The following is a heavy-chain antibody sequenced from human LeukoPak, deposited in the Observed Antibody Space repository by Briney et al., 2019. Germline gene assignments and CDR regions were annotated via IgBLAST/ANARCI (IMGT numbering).Heavy chain of an antibody. CDR1: GFTFSSYW. CDR3: ARFYTSTWYLGYLHMDV. D-gene: IGHD6-13*01. CDR2: IKQVGSEE. Sequence: RGSLTLSCVASGFTFSSYWMRWVRQAAGKGREWVANIKQVGSEEYYVDSVKGRFPISRDNAKNSLYLQMNSLRVEDTAVYYCARFYTSTWYLGYLHMDVWGKGTTVTVSS. J-gene: IGHJ6*03. V-gene: IGHV3-7*01.